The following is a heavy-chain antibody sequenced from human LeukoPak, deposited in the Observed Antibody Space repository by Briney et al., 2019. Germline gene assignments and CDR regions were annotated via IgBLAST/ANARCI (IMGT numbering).Heavy chain of an antibody. V-gene: IGHV3-23*01. CDR1: GFTCSRYP. J-gene: IGHJ4*02. CDR3: VKNAGGGCYSAIDY. Sequence: PGVSLRLSCAASGFTCSRYPMTWVRHAPGKALEWVSAISGCCANTYYAASVKGRFTISRDNSKSTLHLQMNSLRAEDTGVYYCVKNAGGGCYSAIDYWGQGTLVTVSS. D-gene: IGHD2-15*01. CDR2: ISGCCANT.